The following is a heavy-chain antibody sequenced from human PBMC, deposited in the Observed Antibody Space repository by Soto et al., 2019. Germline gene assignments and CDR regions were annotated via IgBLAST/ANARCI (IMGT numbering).Heavy chain of an antibody. CDR2: IYYSGST. CDR1: GGSISSGDYY. V-gene: IGHV4-30-4*01. D-gene: IGHD2-21*02. J-gene: IGHJ1*01. Sequence: QVQLQESGPGLVKPSQTLSLTCTVSGGSISSGDYYWSWIRQPPGKGLEWIGYIYYSGSTYYNPSLKGGVPLSVDPSNNRFSLKLGSGPAAAPAVYSWAGSYCGGHCFSWSSHHWGTAPLAPVSS. CDR3: AGSYCGGHCFSWSSHH.